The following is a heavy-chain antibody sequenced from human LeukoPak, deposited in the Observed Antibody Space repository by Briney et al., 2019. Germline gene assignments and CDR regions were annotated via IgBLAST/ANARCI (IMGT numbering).Heavy chain of an antibody. J-gene: IGHJ4*02. V-gene: IGHV1-2*02. Sequence: ASVKVSCKASGYTFTGYYMHWVRQAPGQGLEWMGWINPNSGGTNYAQKFQGRATMTRDTSISTAYMELSRLRSDDTAAYYCAREPSDYDSSGYYVDYWGQGTLVTVSS. CDR2: INPNSGGT. D-gene: IGHD3-22*01. CDR1: GYTFTGYY. CDR3: AREPSDYDSSGYYVDY.